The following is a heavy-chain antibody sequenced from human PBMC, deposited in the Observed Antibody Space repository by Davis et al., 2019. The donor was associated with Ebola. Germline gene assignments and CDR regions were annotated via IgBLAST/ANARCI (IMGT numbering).Heavy chain of an antibody. D-gene: IGHD6-13*01. CDR3: AKDLQGESSSWYFAFDI. CDR1: GFTFSDYY. J-gene: IGHJ3*02. Sequence: GESLKISCAASGFTFSDYYMSWIRQAPGKGLEWVSYISSSGSTIYYADSVKGRFTISRDNAKNSLYLQMNSLRDEDSAVYYCAKDLQGESSSWYFAFDIWGQGAMVTVSS. CDR2: ISSSGSTI. V-gene: IGHV3-11*01.